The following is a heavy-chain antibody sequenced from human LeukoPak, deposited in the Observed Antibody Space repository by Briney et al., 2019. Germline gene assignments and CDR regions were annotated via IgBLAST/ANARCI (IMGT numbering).Heavy chain of an antibody. J-gene: IGHJ5*02. V-gene: IGHV4-34*01. CDR3: ARPRRRFSSGQTWFDP. CDR1: GGSFSGYY. CDR2: INHSGST. Sequence: SETLSLTCAVYGGSFSGYYWSWIRQPPGKGLEWIGEINHSGSTNYNPSLKSRVTISVDTSKNQFSLKLSSVTSADTAVYYCARPRRRFSSGQTWFDPWGQGTLVTVSS. D-gene: IGHD6-19*01.